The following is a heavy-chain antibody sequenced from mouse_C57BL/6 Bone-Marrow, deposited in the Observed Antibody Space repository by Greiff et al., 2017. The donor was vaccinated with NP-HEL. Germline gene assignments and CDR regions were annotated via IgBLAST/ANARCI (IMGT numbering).Heavy chain of an antibody. CDR3: ARANYYGSQGGAMDY. CDR1: GFTFSSYA. Sequence: EVQVVESGGGLVKPGGSLKLSCAASGFTFSSYAMSWVRQTPEKRLEWVATISDGGSYTYYPDNVKGRFTISRDNAKNNLYLQMSHLKSEDTAMYYCARANYYGSQGGAMDYWGQGTSVTVSS. CDR2: ISDGGSYT. V-gene: IGHV5-4*01. D-gene: IGHD1-1*01. J-gene: IGHJ4*01.